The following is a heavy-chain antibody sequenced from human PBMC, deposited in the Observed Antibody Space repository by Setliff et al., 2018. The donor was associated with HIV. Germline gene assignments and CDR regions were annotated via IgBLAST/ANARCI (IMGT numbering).Heavy chain of an antibody. CDR3: ARAPLSRLRSYYYYYGMDV. J-gene: IGHJ6*02. Sequence: ASETLSLTCTVSGGSISSGDYYWSWIRQPPGKGMEWIGYIYYSGSIYYNPSLKSRVTISIDTSKNQFSLELSSVTAADTAVYYCARAPLSRLRSYYYYYGMDVWGQGTTVTVSS. V-gene: IGHV4-30-4*08. CDR2: IYYSGSI. CDR1: GGSISSGDYY. D-gene: IGHD4-17*01.